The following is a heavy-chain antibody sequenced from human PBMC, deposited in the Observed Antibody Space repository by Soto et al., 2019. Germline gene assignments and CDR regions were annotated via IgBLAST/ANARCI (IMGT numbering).Heavy chain of an antibody. J-gene: IGHJ4*02. Sequence: EVQLVESGGGLVQPGGSLRLSCAASGFSFSSYWIHWVRQAPGKGLVWVSRIKTDGSSTDYADSVKGRFTISRDNAKNTLYLQKNSLSAEDTAVYYCAKREGNSCGLFHWGQGTLVTVSS. CDR3: AKREGNSCGLFH. V-gene: IGHV3-74*01. CDR1: GFSFSSYW. D-gene: IGHD2-21*01. CDR2: IKTDGSST.